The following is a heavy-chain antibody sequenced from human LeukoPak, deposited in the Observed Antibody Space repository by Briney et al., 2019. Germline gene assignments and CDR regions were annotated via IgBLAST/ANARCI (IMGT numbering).Heavy chain of an antibody. CDR1: GFTFSSYG. CDR3: AKAWDAYYYYYMDV. J-gene: IGHJ6*03. V-gene: IGHV3-30*02. Sequence: GGSLRLSCAASGFTFSSYGMHWVRQAPGEGLEWVAFIRYDGSNKYYADSVKGRFTISRDNSKNTLYLQMNSLRAEDTAVYYCAKAWDAYYYYYMDVWGKGTTVTVSS. CDR2: IRYDGSNK. D-gene: IGHD1-26*01.